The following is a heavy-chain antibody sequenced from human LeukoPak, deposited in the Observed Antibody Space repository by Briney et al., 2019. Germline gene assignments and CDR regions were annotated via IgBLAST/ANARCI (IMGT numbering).Heavy chain of an antibody. CDR1: GFTFTSSA. J-gene: IGHJ6*02. CDR3: AAGNRRYYGYYYGMDV. D-gene: IGHD1-26*01. V-gene: IGHV1-58*02. CDR2: IVVGSGNT. Sequence: SVKVSCKASGFTFTSSAMQWVRQARGQRLEWIGWIVVGSGNTNYAQKFQERVTITRDMSTSTAYMELSSLRSEDTAVYYCAAGNRRYYGYYYGMDVWGQGTTVTVSS.